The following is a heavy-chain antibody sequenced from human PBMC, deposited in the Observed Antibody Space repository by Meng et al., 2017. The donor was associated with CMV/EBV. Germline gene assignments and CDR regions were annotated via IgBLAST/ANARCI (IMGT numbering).Heavy chain of an antibody. CDR3: ASKLYYDFWSAYRGAEGVDPFNI. Sequence: ASVKVSCKASGYTLTDYRMHWVRQAPGQGLEWMGWISPNNGGTNYVQKFQGRVTMTRDTSISTAYLELNRLTYADTAVYYCASKLYYDFWSAYRGAEGVDPFNIWGQGTAVTVSS. V-gene: IGHV1-2*02. D-gene: IGHD3-3*01. CDR1: GYTLTDYR. J-gene: IGHJ3*02. CDR2: ISPNNGGT.